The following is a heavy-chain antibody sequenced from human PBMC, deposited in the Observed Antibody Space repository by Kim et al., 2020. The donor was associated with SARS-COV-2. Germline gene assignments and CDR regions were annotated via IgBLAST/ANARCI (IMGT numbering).Heavy chain of an antibody. CDR3: ARDSPGSAIWFHP. J-gene: IGHJ5*02. D-gene: IGHD2-8*02. CDR2: IYHSGST. CDR1: GDSISTGTYC. Sequence: SETLSLTCTVSGDSISTGTYCWSWIRQHPGKGLEWIGYIYHSGSTHYNPSLKSRVSMSVDTAGNQFSLNLRSVTAADTAVYYCARDSPGSAIWFHPWGQGTLVTVSS. V-gene: IGHV4-31*03.